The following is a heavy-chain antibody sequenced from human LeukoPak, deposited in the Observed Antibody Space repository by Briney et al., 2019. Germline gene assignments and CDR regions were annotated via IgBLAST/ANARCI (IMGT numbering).Heavy chain of an antibody. V-gene: IGHV4-30-4*08. D-gene: IGHD3-10*01. J-gene: IGHJ2*01. CDR1: GGSISSGDYY. CDR3: ARATSSYHWYFDL. CDR2: VYYSGST. Sequence: SETLSLTCTVSGGSISSGDYYWSWIRQPPGKGLEWIGYVYYSGSTYYNPSLKSRVTISVDTSKNQFSLKLSSVTAADTAVYYCARATSSYHWYFDLWGRGTLVRVSS.